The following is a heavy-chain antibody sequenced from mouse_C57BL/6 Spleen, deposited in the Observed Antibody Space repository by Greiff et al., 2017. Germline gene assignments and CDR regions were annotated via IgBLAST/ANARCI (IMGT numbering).Heavy chain of an antibody. J-gene: IGHJ1*03. CDR2: INYDGSST. CDR1: GFTFSDYY. V-gene: IGHV5-16*01. CDR3: AREGSSYRYFDV. Sequence: DVQLVESEGGLVQPGSSMKLSCTASGFTFSDYYMAWVRQVPEKGLEWVANINYDGSSTYYLDSLKSRFIISRDNAKNILYLQMSSLKSEDTATYYCAREGSSYRYFDVWGTGTTVTVSS. D-gene: IGHD1-1*01.